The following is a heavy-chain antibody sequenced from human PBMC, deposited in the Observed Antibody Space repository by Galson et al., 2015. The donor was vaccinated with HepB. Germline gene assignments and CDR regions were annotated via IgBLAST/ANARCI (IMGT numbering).Heavy chain of an antibody. V-gene: IGHV1-46*01. CDR3: ARGELSTMVRGVIITDFDY. CDR2: INPSGGST. J-gene: IGHJ4*02. D-gene: IGHD3-10*01. CDR1: GYAFTSYY. Sequence: SVKVSCKASGYAFTSYYMHWVRQAPGQGLEWMGIINPSGGSTSYAQKFQGRVTMTRDTSTSTVYMELSSLRSEDTAVYYCARGELSTMVRGVIITDFDYWGQGTLVTVSS.